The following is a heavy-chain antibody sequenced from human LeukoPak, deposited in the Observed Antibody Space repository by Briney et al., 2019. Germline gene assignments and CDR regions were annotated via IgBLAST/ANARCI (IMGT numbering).Heavy chain of an antibody. Sequence: GGSLRLSCSGSGLTLSTYAMHWVRQASGKGLEYVSAIATDGGGTYYADSVKGRFTISRDKSKNTLYLQMRSLRAEDTAVYYCMTRDTSGYWGQGTLVTVSS. V-gene: IGHV3-64D*09. CDR3: MTRDTSGY. J-gene: IGHJ4*02. CDR1: GLTLSTYA. D-gene: IGHD3-10*01. CDR2: IATDGGGT.